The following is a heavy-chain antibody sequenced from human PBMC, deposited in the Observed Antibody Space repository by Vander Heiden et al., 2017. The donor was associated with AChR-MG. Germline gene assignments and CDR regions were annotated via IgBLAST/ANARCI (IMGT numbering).Heavy chain of an antibody. D-gene: IGHD3-16*01. CDR2: IKQEGREK. Sequence: LVESGGGLVQPGGSLRLSCAASGFTFSSYWMSWVRQAPGKGREWVANIKQEGREKYYVDPVKGRFTISRDNAKNSLYLQMNSLRAEDTALYYCARKGDAMDVWCQGTKVTVSS. CDR1: GFTFSSYW. J-gene: IGHJ6*02. CDR3: ARKGDAMDV. V-gene: IGHV3-7*01.